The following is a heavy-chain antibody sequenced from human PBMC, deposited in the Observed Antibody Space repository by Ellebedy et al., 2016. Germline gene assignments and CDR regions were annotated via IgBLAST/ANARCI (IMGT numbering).Heavy chain of an antibody. CDR1: GASMGLFY. CDR3: ARESSGLFDP. V-gene: IGHV4-4*07. CDR2: THTNGGTI. Sequence: SETLSLTXTVSGASMGLFYWSWVRQSAEKGLEWIGRTHTNGGTINYNPSLESRVTVSIDRSKKQFSLSLRSMTAADTAVYYCARESSGLFDPWGQGILITVSS. D-gene: IGHD3-9*01. J-gene: IGHJ5*02.